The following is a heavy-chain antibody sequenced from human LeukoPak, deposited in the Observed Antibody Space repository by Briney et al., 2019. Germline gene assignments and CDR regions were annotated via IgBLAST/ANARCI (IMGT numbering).Heavy chain of an antibody. D-gene: IGHD6-13*01. V-gene: IGHV3-7*01. CDR1: GFTFSSYW. CDR3: ARGPLIAAAGTS. J-gene: IGHJ5*02. CDR2: IKEDGSEK. Sequence: GGSLRLSCAASGFTFSSYWMSWVRQAPGKGLEWVANIKEDGSEKHYVDSVEGRFTISRDNAKNSLYLQMNSLRAEDTAVYYCARGPLIAAAGTSWGQGILVTVSS.